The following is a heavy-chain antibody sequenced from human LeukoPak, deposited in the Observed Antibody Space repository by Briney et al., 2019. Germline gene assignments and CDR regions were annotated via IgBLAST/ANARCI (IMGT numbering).Heavy chain of an antibody. CDR3: AKEGYCSGGSCYGEYFQH. Sequence: PGGSLRLSCGASGFIFSRHWMSWVRQAPGKGLEWVSAISGSGGSTYYADSVKGRFTISRDNSKNTLYLQMNSLRAEDTAVYYCAKEGYCSGGSCYGEYFQHWGQGTLVTVSS. CDR2: ISGSGGST. CDR1: GFIFSRHW. J-gene: IGHJ1*01. D-gene: IGHD2-15*01. V-gene: IGHV3-23*01.